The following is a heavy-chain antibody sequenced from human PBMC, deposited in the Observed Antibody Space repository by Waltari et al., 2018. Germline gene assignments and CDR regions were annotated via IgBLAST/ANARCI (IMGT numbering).Heavy chain of an antibody. CDR1: GFTFSSYA. Sequence: QVQLVESGGGVVQPGRSLRLSCAASGFTFSSYALHWVRQAPGKGRGWVAGISYDGSNKYYADSVKGRFTISRDNSKNTLYLQMNSLRAEDTAVYYCASSRLFDYWGQGTLVTVSS. CDR3: ASSRLFDY. CDR2: ISYDGSNK. V-gene: IGHV3-30-3*01. J-gene: IGHJ4*02. D-gene: IGHD3-16*01.